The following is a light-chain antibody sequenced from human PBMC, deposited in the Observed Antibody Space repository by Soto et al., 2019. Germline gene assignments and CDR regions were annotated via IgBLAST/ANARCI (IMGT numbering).Light chain of an antibody. CDR3: QQLNGYPHT. V-gene: IGKV1-9*01. J-gene: IGKJ3*01. CDR2: AAS. CDR1: QGIAGY. Sequence: DIQLTQSPSFLSASVGDRVTITCRASQGIAGYLAWYQQKPGKAPKLLIYAASTLQSGVPSRFRGSGSGTEFTLPISSLQPEYFATYHCQQLNGYPHTFGPGTKVDIK.